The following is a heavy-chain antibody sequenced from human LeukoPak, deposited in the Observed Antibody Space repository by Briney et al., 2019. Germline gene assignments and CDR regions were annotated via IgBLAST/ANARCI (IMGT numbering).Heavy chain of an antibody. J-gene: IGHJ3*02. CDR1: GFTFSSYS. V-gene: IGHV3-21*01. D-gene: IGHD4-17*01. CDR3: ASIMTTVTTPAFDI. Sequence: GGSLRLSCAASGFTFSSYSMNWVRQAPGKGLEWVSSISSSSSYIYYADSVKGRFTTSRDNAKNSLYLQMNSLRAEDTAVYYCASIMTTVTTPAFDIWGQGTMVTVSS. CDR2: ISSSSSYI.